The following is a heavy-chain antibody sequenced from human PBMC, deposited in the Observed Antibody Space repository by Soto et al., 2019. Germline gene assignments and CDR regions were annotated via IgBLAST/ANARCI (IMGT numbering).Heavy chain of an antibody. D-gene: IGHD4-17*01. CDR2: ISGSGGRT. V-gene: IGHV3-23*01. Sequence: EVQLLESGGGLVQPGGSLRLSCAASGFTFSSYAMSWVRQAPGEGLEWVSAISGSGGRTYYADSVKGRFPISRDNSKNTLYLQMNSLRAEDTAVYYCAKVGSGDRYSFDYWGQGTQVTVSS. CDR1: GFTFSSYA. CDR3: AKVGSGDRYSFDY. J-gene: IGHJ4*02.